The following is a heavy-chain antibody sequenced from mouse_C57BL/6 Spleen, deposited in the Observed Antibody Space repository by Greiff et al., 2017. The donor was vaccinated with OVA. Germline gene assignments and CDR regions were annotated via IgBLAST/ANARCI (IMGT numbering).Heavy chain of an antibody. D-gene: IGHD2-1*01. CDR2: IWGVGST. CDR3: ARCNYYYAMDD. V-gene: IGHV2-6*01. Sequence: VKVEESGPGLVAPSQSLSITCTVSGFSLTSYGVDWVRQSPGKGLEWLGVIWGVGSTNYNSALKSRLSISKDNYKSQVFLKMNSLQTDDTDMYACARCNYYYAMDDWGQGTSVTVSS. J-gene: IGHJ4*01. CDR1: GFSLTSYG.